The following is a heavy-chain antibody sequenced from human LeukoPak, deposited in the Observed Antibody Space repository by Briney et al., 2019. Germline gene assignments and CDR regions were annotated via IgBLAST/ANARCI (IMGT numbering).Heavy chain of an antibody. CDR2: INHSGST. CDR3: ARGPSIRYYDGSGYYYFDY. V-gene: IGHV4-34*01. CDR1: GGFFSDYY. J-gene: IGHJ4*02. Sequence: SETLSLTCAVYGGFFSDYYWTWIRQPPGKGLEWIGEINHSGSTNYNPPLKSRVSISVETSKNQFSLNLDSVTAADTAVYYCARGPSIRYYDGSGYYYFDYWGQGTLVTAST. D-gene: IGHD3-22*01.